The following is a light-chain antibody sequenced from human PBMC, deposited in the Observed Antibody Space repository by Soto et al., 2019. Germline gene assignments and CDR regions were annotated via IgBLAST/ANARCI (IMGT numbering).Light chain of an antibody. J-gene: IGKJ1*01. CDR1: ENVSSAF. CDR2: RTS. CDR3: QHYGSSRT. Sequence: EIVLTQSPGTLSLSPGERATLSCRASENVSSAFLAWYQQRPGQAPRLLIFRTSSRATGIPDKVSGSGSGTDFTLTISRLEPEDFAVYYCQHYGSSRTFGQGTKVDIK. V-gene: IGKV3-20*01.